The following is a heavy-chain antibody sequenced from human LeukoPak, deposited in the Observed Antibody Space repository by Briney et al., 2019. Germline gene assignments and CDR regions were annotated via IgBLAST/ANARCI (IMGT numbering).Heavy chain of an antibody. CDR2: IYHSGST. D-gene: IGHD3-16*01. V-gene: IGHV4-30-2*01. CDR3: ARGVPANGNWFDP. Sequence: PSETLSLTCAVSGGSISSGGYSWSWIRQPPGKGLEWIGYIYHSGSTYYNPSLKSRVTISVDRSKNQFSLKLSSVTAADTAVYYCARGVPANGNWFDPWGQGTLVTVSS. CDR1: GGSISSGGYS. J-gene: IGHJ5*02.